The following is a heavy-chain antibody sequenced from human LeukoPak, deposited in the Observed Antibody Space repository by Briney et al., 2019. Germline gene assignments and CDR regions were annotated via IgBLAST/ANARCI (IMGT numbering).Heavy chain of an antibody. V-gene: IGHV3-21*01. CDR3: ARGPPSRLLRYFDWLFGDFDY. CDR1: GFTFSSYS. Sequence: GGSLRLSCAASGFTFSSYSMNWVRQAPGKGLEWVSSISSSSSYIYYADSVKGRFTISRDNAKNSLYLQMNSLRAEDTAVYYCARGPPSRLLRYFDWLFGDFDYWGQGTLVTVSS. CDR2: ISSSSSYI. D-gene: IGHD3-9*01. J-gene: IGHJ4*02.